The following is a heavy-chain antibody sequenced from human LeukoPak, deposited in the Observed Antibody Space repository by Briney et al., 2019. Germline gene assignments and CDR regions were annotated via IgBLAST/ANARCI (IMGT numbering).Heavy chain of an antibody. D-gene: IGHD3-3*02. CDR2: IYYSGST. CDR3: ASTNCSLSSFFGANGFDP. Sequence: PSETLSLTCTVSGASISSGDYYWSWIRQPPGKGLEWIGSIYYSGSTFHYNPSLKSRVAISIDTSKNQFSLSLSSVTAADTAVYSCASTNCSLSSFFGANGFDPGARETRVTVSS. V-gene: IGHV4-30-4*08. J-gene: IGHJ5*02. CDR1: GASISSGDYY.